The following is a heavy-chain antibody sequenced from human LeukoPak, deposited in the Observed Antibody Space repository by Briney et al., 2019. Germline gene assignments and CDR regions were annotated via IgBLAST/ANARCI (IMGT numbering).Heavy chain of an antibody. Sequence: KTSETLSLTCTVSGGSISSYSWSWIRQPPGKGLEWIGYIYHSGSTNFNPSLKSRVTISVDTPKNQFSLKLSSVTAADTAVYYCARGNRSPRDSSGWYSAWGQGTLVTVSS. CDR3: ARGNRSPRDSSGWYSA. CDR1: GGSISSYS. D-gene: IGHD6-19*01. CDR2: IYHSGST. V-gene: IGHV4-59*08. J-gene: IGHJ5*02.